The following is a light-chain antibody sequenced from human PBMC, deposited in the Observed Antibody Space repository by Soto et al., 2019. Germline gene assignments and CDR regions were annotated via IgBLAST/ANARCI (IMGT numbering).Light chain of an antibody. J-gene: IGKJ4*01. CDR1: QSVSSY. Sequence: EIVLTQSPATLSLSPGERATISCRASQSVSSYLAWYQQKPGKAPRLLIYDASNRASGIPARFSGSGSGTDFTLTISSLEPEDFAVYYCQQRSKWPLTFGGGTKVEIK. CDR2: DAS. CDR3: QQRSKWPLT. V-gene: IGKV3-11*01.